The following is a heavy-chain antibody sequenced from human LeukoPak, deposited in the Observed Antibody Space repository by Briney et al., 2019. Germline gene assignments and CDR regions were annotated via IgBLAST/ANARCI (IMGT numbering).Heavy chain of an antibody. Sequence: ASVKVSCKASGYSFTSYAMHWVRQAPGQRLEWMGWINAGNGNTKYSQKFQGRVTITRDTSASTAYMELSSLRSEDTAVYYCAREGQNYGDPYFDYWGQGTLVTVSS. D-gene: IGHD4-17*01. CDR2: INAGNGNT. CDR1: GYSFTSYA. CDR3: AREGQNYGDPYFDY. V-gene: IGHV1-3*01. J-gene: IGHJ4*02.